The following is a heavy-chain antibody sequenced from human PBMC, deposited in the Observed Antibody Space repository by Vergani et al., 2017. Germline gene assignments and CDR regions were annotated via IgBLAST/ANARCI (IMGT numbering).Heavy chain of an antibody. Sequence: EVQLLESGGGLVQPGGSLRLSCEASGFSFPGYAMSWVRQAPGKGLEWVSSVSGSSATPYYADSVKGRFIISRDNAKNSLYLQMNSLRAEDTAVYYCARAGYSNYHWYFDLWGRGTLVTVSS. V-gene: IGHV3-23*01. D-gene: IGHD4-11*01. CDR3: ARAGYSNYHWYFDL. J-gene: IGHJ2*01. CDR1: GFSFPGYA. CDR2: VSGSSATP.